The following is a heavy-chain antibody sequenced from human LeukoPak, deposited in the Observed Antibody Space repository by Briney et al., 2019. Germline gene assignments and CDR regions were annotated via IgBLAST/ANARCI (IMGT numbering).Heavy chain of an antibody. CDR2: IYYSGST. CDR1: GGSISSGDYY. Sequence: EASETLSLTCTVSGGSISSGDYYWSWIRQPPGKGLEWMGYIYYSGSTYYNPSLKSRVTISVDTSKNQFSLKLSSVTAADTAVYYCATSKSNWGSPNFDYWGQGTLVTVSS. D-gene: IGHD7-27*01. J-gene: IGHJ4*02. V-gene: IGHV4-30-4*08. CDR3: ATSKSNWGSPNFDY.